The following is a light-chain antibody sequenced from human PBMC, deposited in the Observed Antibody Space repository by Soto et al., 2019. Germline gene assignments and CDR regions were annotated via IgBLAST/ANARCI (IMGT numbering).Light chain of an antibody. V-gene: IGKV3-15*01. CDR3: QQYNNWPPRT. J-gene: IGKJ4*02. CDR2: GAS. Sequence: EIVMTQSPATLSVSPGERATLSCRASQSVSSNLAWYQHKPGQAPRLLIYGASTRATGIPARFSGSGSGTEFTLTISSLQSEEFAVYYCQQYNNWPPRTFGGGTKVEIK. CDR1: QSVSSN.